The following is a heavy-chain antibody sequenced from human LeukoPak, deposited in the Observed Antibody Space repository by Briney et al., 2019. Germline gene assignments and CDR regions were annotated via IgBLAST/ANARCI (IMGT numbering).Heavy chain of an antibody. D-gene: IGHD3-10*01. Sequence: ASVKVSCKASGYTFTGYYMHWVRQAPGQGLEWMGLINPNSGGTNYAQKFQGRVTMTRDTSTSTAYMELSRLRSDDTAVYYCARTYYYGSDPFDPWGQGTLVTVSS. CDR2: INPNSGGT. CDR3: ARTYYYGSDPFDP. V-gene: IGHV1-2*02. J-gene: IGHJ5*02. CDR1: GYTFTGYY.